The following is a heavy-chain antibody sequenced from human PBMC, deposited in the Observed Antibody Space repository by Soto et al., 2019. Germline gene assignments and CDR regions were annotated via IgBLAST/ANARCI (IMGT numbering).Heavy chain of an antibody. CDR2: ISAYNGNI. J-gene: IGHJ4*02. V-gene: IGHV1-18*01. D-gene: IGHD6-13*01. CDR3: ARSGSSCNLNEFDS. CDR1: AYTFTNYG. Sequence: ASVKVSCKASAYTFTNYGISWLRPAPGQGLEWMGWISAYNGNINYAQKFRGRINMTTDTFTSSAYLEVRSLSSDDTAVYYWARSGSSCNLNEFDSWGQGTLVTVSS.